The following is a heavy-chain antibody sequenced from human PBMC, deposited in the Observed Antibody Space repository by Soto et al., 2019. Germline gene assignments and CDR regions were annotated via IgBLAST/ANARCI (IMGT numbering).Heavy chain of an antibody. CDR3: AKGSGGNCYSHFDY. CDR1: GFTFSSYA. CDR2: ICGSGGAT. J-gene: IGHJ4*02. V-gene: IGHV3-23*01. D-gene: IGHD2-15*01. Sequence: EVQLLESGGGLVQPGGSPRLSCAASGFTFSSYAMSWVRQAPGQGLEWVSAICGSGGATYYTDSVKGRFTISRDNSKNTLHLQMNNLRAEDTAIYYCAKGSGGNCYSHFDYCGQGTLVTVSS.